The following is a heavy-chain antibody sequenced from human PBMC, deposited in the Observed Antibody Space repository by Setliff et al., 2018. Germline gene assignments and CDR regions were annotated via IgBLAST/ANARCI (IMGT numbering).Heavy chain of an antibody. V-gene: IGHV1-18*01. CDR3: ARAPPKIVVTVAALDY. CDR1: GYTFTSYG. Sequence: ASVKVSCKASGYTFTSYGITWVRQAPGQGLEWMAWISAYNGYIVYAQKFQGRATVTTDTSTSTAYMELRSLRSDDTAVYYCARAPPKIVVTVAALDYWGQGALVTVSS. CDR2: ISAYNGYI. D-gene: IGHD2-15*01. J-gene: IGHJ4*02.